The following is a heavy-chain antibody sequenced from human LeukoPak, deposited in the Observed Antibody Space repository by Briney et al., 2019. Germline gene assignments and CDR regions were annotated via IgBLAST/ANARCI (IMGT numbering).Heavy chain of an antibody. J-gene: IGHJ6*02. D-gene: IGHD4-17*01. Sequence: ASVKVSCKASGYTFTSYGISWVRQAPGQGLEWMGWISAYNGNTNYAQKLQGRVTMTTDTSTSTAYVELRSLRSDDTAVYYCAREGDYAYYYYGMDVWGQGTTVTVSS. CDR2: ISAYNGNT. V-gene: IGHV1-18*01. CDR1: GYTFTSYG. CDR3: AREGDYAYYYYGMDV.